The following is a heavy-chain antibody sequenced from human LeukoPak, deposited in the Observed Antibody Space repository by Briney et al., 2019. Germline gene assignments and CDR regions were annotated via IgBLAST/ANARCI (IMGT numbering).Heavy chain of an antibody. Sequence: ETLSLTCTVSGYSISSGYYWGWIRPPPGKGLEGVGSIYHGGGTYYHPSLSSRVTISVDTSKNQFSLKLSSVTAADTVVYCCARGVSELGAFDIWDQGTMVTVSS. D-gene: IGHD6-6*01. CDR1: GYSISSGYY. CDR2: IYHGGGT. V-gene: IGHV4-38-2*02. CDR3: ARGVSELGAFDI. J-gene: IGHJ3*02.